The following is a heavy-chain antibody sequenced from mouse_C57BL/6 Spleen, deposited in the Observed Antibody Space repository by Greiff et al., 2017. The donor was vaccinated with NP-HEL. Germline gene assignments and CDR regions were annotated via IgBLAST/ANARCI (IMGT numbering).Heavy chain of an antibody. CDR3: ARDYGSSLPFAY. CDR1: GFTFSDYG. D-gene: IGHD1-1*01. Sequence: EVQVVESGGGLVQPGGSLKLSCAASGFTFSDYGMHWVRQAPEKGLEWVAYISSGSSTIYYADTVKGRFTISRDNAKNTLFLQRTSLRSEDTAMYYCARDYGSSLPFAYWGQGTLVTVSA. V-gene: IGHV5-17*01. CDR2: ISSGSSTI. J-gene: IGHJ3*01.